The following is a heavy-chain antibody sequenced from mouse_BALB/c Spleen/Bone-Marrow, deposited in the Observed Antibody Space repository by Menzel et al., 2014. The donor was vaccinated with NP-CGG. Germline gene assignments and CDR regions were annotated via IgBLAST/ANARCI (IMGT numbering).Heavy chain of an antibody. CDR1: GYTFTSYW. Sequence: QVQLQQPGAELVKPGASVKLSCKPSGYTFTSYWIHWVKQRPGQGLEWIGEINPVNGRNDYNEKFKNKATLTVDKSSSTAYMQLSSLTSEDSAVYYCTRYYSWYFDVWSAGTTVTVSS. V-gene: IGHV1S81*02. J-gene: IGHJ1*01. D-gene: IGHD1-1*01. CDR2: INPVNGRN. CDR3: TRYYSWYFDV.